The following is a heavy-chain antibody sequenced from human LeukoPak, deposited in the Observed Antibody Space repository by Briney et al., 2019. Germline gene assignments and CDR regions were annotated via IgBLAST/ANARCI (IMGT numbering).Heavy chain of an antibody. CDR2: IKQDGSEK. CDR3: AREITIFGVVLYYYMDV. CDR1: GFTFSSSG. D-gene: IGHD3-3*01. J-gene: IGHJ6*03. V-gene: IGHV3-7*01. Sequence: PGGSLRLSCAASGFTFSSSGMHWVRQAPGKGLEWVANIKQDGSEKYYVDSVKGRFTISRDNAKNSLYLQMNSLRAEDTAVYYCAREITIFGVVLYYYMDVWGKGTTVTVSS.